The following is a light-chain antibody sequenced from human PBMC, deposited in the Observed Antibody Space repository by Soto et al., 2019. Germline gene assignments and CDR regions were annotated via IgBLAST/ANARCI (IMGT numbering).Light chain of an antibody. CDR2: RAS. CDR3: QQSYSTPIT. CDR1: QSISSW. J-gene: IGKJ5*01. V-gene: IGKV1-5*03. Sequence: DTQTTQSPSTLSASVGDTVTITCRASQSISSWLAWYQQKPGKAPKLLIYRASTLQSGVPSRFSASGSGTEFILTISSLQRDDFATYYCQQSYSTPITFGQGTRLE.